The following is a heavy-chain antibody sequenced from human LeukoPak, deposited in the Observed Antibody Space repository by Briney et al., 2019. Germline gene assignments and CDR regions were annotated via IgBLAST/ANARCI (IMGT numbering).Heavy chain of an antibody. Sequence: ASVKVSCKASGYTFTNYHMHWVRQAPGQGLEWMGVINPSGGRTNYAQKFQGRVTITADKSTSTAYMELSSLRSEDTAVYYCARARDTAMVPEYYYYYYMDVWGKGTTVTVSS. V-gene: IGHV1-46*01. CDR3: ARARDTAMVPEYYYYYYMDV. CDR1: GYTFTNYH. J-gene: IGHJ6*03. D-gene: IGHD5-18*01. CDR2: INPSGGRT.